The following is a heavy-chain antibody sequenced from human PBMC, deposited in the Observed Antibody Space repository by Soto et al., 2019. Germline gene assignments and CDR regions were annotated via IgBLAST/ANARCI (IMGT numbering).Heavy chain of an antibody. CDR3: ATTGYSYGFPGYYVMDV. CDR1: GYSFTSYW. D-gene: IGHD5-18*01. Sequence: GESLKISCKGSGYSFTSYWIGWVRQMPGKGLEWMGIIYPGDSDTRYSPSFQGQVTISADKSIGTAYLQWSSLKASDTAMYYCATTGYSYGFPGYYVMDVWGQGTTVTVSS. J-gene: IGHJ6*02. V-gene: IGHV5-51*01. CDR2: IYPGDSDT.